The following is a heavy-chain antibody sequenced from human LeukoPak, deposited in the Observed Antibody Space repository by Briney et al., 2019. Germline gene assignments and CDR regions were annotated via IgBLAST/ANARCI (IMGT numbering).Heavy chain of an antibody. CDR3: ARDLPRESRCSGGSCIFDP. Sequence: ASVKVSCKASGYTFTGYYMHWVRQAPGQGLEWMGRINPNSGGSNYAQKFQGRVTMTRDTSISTAYMELSRLRFDDTAVYYCARDLPRESRCSGGSCIFDPWGQGTLVTVSS. CDR1: GYTFTGYY. V-gene: IGHV1-2*06. J-gene: IGHJ5*02. D-gene: IGHD2-15*01. CDR2: INPNSGGS.